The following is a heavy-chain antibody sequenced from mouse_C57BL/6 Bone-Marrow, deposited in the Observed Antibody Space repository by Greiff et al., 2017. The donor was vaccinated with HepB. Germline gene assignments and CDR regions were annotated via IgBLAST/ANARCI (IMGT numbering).Heavy chain of an antibody. CDR3: ARESPYYYGSSPLDY. Sequence: EVKLQESGGGLVKPGGSLKLSCAASGFTFSSYAMSWVRQTPEKRLEWVATISDGGSYTYYPDNVKGRFTISRDNAKNNLYLQMSHLKSEDTAMYYCARESPYYYGSSPLDYWGQGTTLTVSS. V-gene: IGHV5-4*01. CDR1: GFTFSSYA. D-gene: IGHD1-1*01. CDR2: ISDGGSYT. J-gene: IGHJ2*01.